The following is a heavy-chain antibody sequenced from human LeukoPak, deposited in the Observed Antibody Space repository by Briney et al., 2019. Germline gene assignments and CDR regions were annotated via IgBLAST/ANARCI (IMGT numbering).Heavy chain of an antibody. CDR2: MSGDGGRT. D-gene: IGHD3-3*01. CDR1: AFTLDDYA. V-gene: IGHV3-43*02. J-gene: IGHJ6*03. Sequence: GGSLRLSCAASAFTLDDYAMHWVRQAPGKGLEWVSLMSGDGGRTYYADSEKGRFTISRDKSKNSLYLQMNSLITEDTALYYCAKDTLRQYYDFWSGYYTGYMDVWGKGTTVTVSS. CDR3: AKDTLRQYYDFWSGYYTGYMDV.